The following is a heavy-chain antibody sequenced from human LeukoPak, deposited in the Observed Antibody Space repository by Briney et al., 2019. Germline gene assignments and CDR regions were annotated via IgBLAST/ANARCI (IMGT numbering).Heavy chain of an antibody. V-gene: IGHV3-21*01. D-gene: IGHD3-9*01. CDR3: ARSKDVLRYFDQWDY. J-gene: IGHJ4*02. Sequence: GGSLRFSGPPLGFPFSTFTITWSRQPPGRGLEWASSISSSSSYIYYADSVKGRFTISRDNAKNSLYLQMNSLRAEDTAVYYCARSKDVLRYFDQWDYWGQGTLVTVSS. CDR1: GFPFSTFT. CDR2: ISSSSSYI.